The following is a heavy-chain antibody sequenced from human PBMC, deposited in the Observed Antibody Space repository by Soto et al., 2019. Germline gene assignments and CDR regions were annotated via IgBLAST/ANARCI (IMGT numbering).Heavy chain of an antibody. Sequence: EVQLLGSGGGVVHPGGSLRLSCIGSGFTFRTYWMNWVRQAPGMGLEWVANINPDGSVGTYVDSVKGRFTTSRDNAQNSLYLQIKSLRADDTAVYFCAGWGGHDCNYWGQGIPVTVSS. J-gene: IGHJ4*02. CDR1: GFTFRTYW. D-gene: IGHD3-16*01. CDR3: AGWGGHDCNY. V-gene: IGHV3-7*03. CDR2: INPDGSVG.